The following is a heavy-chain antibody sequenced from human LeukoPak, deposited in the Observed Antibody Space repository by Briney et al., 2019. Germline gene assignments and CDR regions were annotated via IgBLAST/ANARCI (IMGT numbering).Heavy chain of an antibody. CDR2: ISANTGKT. J-gene: IGHJ4*02. Sequence: ASVKVSFKAAGYPFSTYGFCWVRQAPGHGLEWMGWISANTGKTDYAQNFQGRVTMTTATSTSTAYMELRSLRPDDTAVYYCAKVSGDRLDHWGQGTLLTVSS. D-gene: IGHD2-21*01. V-gene: IGHV1-18*01. CDR1: GYPFSTYG. CDR3: AKVSGDRLDH.